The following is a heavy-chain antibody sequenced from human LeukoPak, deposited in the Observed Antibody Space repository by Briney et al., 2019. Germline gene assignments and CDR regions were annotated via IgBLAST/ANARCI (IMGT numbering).Heavy chain of an antibody. CDR1: GFTFDDYA. D-gene: IGHD2-2*01. V-gene: IGHV3-9*03. CDR3: AKSSRRDCSSTSCYDAFDI. CDR2: ISGNSGSI. Sequence: GGSLRLSCAASGFTFDDYAMHWVRQAPGQGLEWVSGISGNSGSIGYADSVKGRFTISRDNAKNSLYLQMNSLRAEDMALYYCAKSSRRDCSSTSCYDAFDIWGQGTMVTVSS. J-gene: IGHJ3*02.